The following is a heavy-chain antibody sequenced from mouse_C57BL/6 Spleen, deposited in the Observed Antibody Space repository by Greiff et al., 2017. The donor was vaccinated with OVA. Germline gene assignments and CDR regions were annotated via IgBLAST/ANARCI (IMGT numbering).Heavy chain of an antibody. D-gene: IGHD2-4*01. CDR2: INPSTGGT. Sequence: VHVKQSGPELVKPGASVKISCKASGYSFTGYYMNWVKQSPEKSLEWIGEINPSTGGTTYNQKFKAKATLTVDKSSSTAYMQLKSLTSEDSAVYYCARDYDYESYFDYWGQGTTLTVSS. J-gene: IGHJ2*01. CDR1: GYSFTGYY. V-gene: IGHV1-42*01. CDR3: ARDYDYESYFDY.